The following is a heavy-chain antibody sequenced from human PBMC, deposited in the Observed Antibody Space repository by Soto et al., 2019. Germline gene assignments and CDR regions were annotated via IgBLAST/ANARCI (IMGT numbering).Heavy chain of an antibody. CDR2: INWNGANT. CDR3: ARDFEVGAYDH. J-gene: IGHJ4*02. D-gene: IGHD1-26*01. V-gene: IGHV3-20*04. Sequence: EVQLVESGGTVVRPGGSLRLSCAASGFTFDDYGMTWVRQAPGKGLEWVSGINWNGANTQYADSVRGRFTISRDNAKNALYLQRNVLRAEDTAFYYCARDFEVGAYDHWGQGTLVTVSS. CDR1: GFTFDDYG.